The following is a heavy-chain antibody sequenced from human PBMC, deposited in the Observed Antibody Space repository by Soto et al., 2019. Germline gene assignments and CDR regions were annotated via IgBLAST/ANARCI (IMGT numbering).Heavy chain of an antibody. CDR2: LSASAGST. D-gene: IGHD3-16*02. CDR1: GFTFSSYA. Sequence: GGSLRLSCAASGFTFSSYAMSWVRQAPGKGLEWVSSLSASAGSTYYADSVKGRFTVSRDNSKNTLYLQMNSLRADDTAVYYCASPCGGLIVNPVGYWGQGTLVTGSS. J-gene: IGHJ4*02. V-gene: IGHV3-23*01. CDR3: ASPCGGLIVNPVGY.